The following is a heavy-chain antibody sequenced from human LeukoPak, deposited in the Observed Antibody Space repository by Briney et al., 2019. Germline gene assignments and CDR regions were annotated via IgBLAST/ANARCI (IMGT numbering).Heavy chain of an antibody. J-gene: IGHJ4*02. Sequence: ASVTVSCKASGYTFTGYYMHWVRQAPGQGLEWMGWINPNSGGTNYAQKFQGRVTMTRDTSISTAYMEVSRLRSDDTAVYYCARVSGYSSGWPDYWGQGTLVTVSS. CDR2: INPNSGGT. V-gene: IGHV1-2*02. D-gene: IGHD6-19*01. CDR3: ARVSGYSSGWPDY. CDR1: GYTFTGYY.